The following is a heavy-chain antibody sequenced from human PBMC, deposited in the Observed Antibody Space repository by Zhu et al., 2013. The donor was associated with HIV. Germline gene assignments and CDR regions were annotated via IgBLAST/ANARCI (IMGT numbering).Heavy chain of an antibody. J-gene: IGHJ4*02. CDR1: GYTLTGYY. V-gene: IGHV1-2*02. CDR3: ARGCSSTSCYRGQGYLDY. D-gene: IGHD2-2*02. CDR2: INPNTGGT. Sequence: QVQLVQSGAEVKKPGASVKVSCKASGYTLTGYYIHWVRQAPGQGLEWMGWINPNTGGTNYAQKFQGGVTMTTDTSISTAYMELRRLRSDDTAVYYCARGCSSTSCYRGQGYLDYWGREPWSPSPQ.